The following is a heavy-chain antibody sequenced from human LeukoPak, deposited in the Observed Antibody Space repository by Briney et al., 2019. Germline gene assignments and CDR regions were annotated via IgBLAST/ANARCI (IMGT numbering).Heavy chain of an antibody. CDR2: IGTAGDT. CDR3: ARDPWGMLVVEVAGFDY. CDR1: GSTFSSYD. V-gene: IGHV3-13*04. J-gene: IGHJ4*02. Sequence: GGSLRLSCAASGSTFSSYDMHWVRQATGKGLEWVSAIGTAGDTYYPGSVKGRFTISRENAKNSLYLQMNSLRAGDTAVYYCARDPWGMLVVEVAGFDYWGQGTLVTVSS. D-gene: IGHD6-19*01.